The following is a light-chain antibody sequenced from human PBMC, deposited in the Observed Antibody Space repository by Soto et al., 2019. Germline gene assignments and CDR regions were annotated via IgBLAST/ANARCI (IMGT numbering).Light chain of an antibody. V-gene: IGKV3-20*01. J-gene: IGKJ1*01. CDR2: GAS. Sequence: EVVVTQSPGTLSLSPGERATLSCRASQSVTSDYLAWYQQKPGQSPRLLMSGASRRATGVPDRFSGSGSGTDFTLTISRLEPEDFAVYYCQQYKNWRTFGQGTTVEIK. CDR3: QQYKNWRT. CDR1: QSVTSDY.